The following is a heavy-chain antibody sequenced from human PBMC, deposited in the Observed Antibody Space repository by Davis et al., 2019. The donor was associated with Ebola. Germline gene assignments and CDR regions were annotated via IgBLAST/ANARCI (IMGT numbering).Heavy chain of an antibody. CDR1: GGSISSPNW. V-gene: IGHV4-4*02. Sequence: SETLSLTCAVSGGSISSPNWWSWVRQPPGKGLEWIGDIYHSGERNYNPSLKSRVTISVDKSKNQFSLKLSSVTAADTAMYYCARGSQWLGPDYWGQGTLVTVSS. CDR2: IYHSGER. D-gene: IGHD6-19*01. J-gene: IGHJ4*02. CDR3: ARGSQWLGPDY.